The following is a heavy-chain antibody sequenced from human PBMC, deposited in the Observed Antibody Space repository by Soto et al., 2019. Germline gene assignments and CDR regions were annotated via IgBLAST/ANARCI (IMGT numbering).Heavy chain of an antibody. CDR3: ARSSMVPVGYFYF. J-gene: IGHJ4*02. CDR1: GDSLKNHY. CDR2: IYDSGST. V-gene: IGHV4-59*11. D-gene: IGHD3-10*01. Sequence: SETLSLTCSVSGDSLKNHYWAWIRHSPGKGLEWIGNIYDSGSTNYSPALKSRVSMSVDTSKNLFSLKMNSVTAADTAVYYCARSSMVPVGYFYFWGQGTVVTVSS.